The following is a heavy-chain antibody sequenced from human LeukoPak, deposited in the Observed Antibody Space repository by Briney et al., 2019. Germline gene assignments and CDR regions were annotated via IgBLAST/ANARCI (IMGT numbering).Heavy chain of an antibody. D-gene: IGHD6-13*01. V-gene: IGHV3-23*01. CDR1: GFTFSSHA. J-gene: IGHJ4*02. CDR2: ISDSGDST. CDR3: VSPGYDY. Sequence: GGSLRLSCAASGFTFSSHALSWVRQAPGKGLAWVSSISDSGDSTYYADSVKGRFTNSRDNSKNTLWLQMNSLRGEDTAIYYCVSPGYDYWGQGTLVTVSS.